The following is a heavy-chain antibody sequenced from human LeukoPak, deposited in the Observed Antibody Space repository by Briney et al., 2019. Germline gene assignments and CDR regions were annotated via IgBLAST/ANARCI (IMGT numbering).Heavy chain of an antibody. Sequence: GGSLRLSCAASGFTFSTYAMTWLRQAPGKGLEWVSALNYNGGNTYYADSVKGRFTISRDNAKNSLYLQMNSLRAEDTAVYYCARDDSSSYYFDYWGQGTLVTVSS. J-gene: IGHJ4*02. CDR1: GFTFSTYA. CDR2: LNYNGGNT. V-gene: IGHV3-23*01. CDR3: ARDDSSSYYFDY. D-gene: IGHD6-6*01.